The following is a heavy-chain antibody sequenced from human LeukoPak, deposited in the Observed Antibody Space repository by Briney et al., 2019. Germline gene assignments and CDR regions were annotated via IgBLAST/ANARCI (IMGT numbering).Heavy chain of an antibody. D-gene: IGHD3-9*01. V-gene: IGHV1-2*02. CDR2: INPNSDAT. CDR3: ARDRLQMLRFLDCPINQFDS. Sequence: GASVTVSCTASGYSFTTYYMHWVRQAPGQGLEWMGWINPNSDATNYAQTFQGRVSMTRDTSISTVYMELSSLTSDDTAVYYCARDRLQMLRFLDCPINQFDSWGQGSLVIVSS. J-gene: IGHJ4*02. CDR1: GYSFTTYY.